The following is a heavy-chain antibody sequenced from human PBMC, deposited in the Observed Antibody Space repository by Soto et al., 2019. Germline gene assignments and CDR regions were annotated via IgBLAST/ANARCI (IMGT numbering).Heavy chain of an antibody. CDR1: GYTFSNFW. V-gene: IGHV5-51*03. CDR2: IYPGDHET. Sequence: GASVKISCQCSGYTFSNFWIGWVRQLPGKGLEWMGIIYPGDHETRYSPSFHGKVTISADKSINTAYLQWNSLEASDTAFYFCARSPRSSPYFDYWGQGALVTVSS. D-gene: IGHD6-13*01. J-gene: IGHJ4*02. CDR3: ARSPRSSPYFDY.